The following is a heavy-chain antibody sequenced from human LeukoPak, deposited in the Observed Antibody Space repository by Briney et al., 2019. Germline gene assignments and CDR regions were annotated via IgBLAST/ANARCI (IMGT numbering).Heavy chain of an antibody. CDR1: GDSIPSAGYF. Sequence: SQTLSLTCTVSGDSIPSAGYFWNWLRQHPGKGLEWSGYIYNSGSTSYNPSLKRRISISIDTSKNQFSLRLSSVTAADTAVYYCAGDAHDGYGGYMDVWGQGTTVTVSS. CDR3: AGDAHDGYGGYMDV. CDR2: IYNSGST. V-gene: IGHV4-31*03. J-gene: IGHJ6*03. D-gene: IGHD5-24*01.